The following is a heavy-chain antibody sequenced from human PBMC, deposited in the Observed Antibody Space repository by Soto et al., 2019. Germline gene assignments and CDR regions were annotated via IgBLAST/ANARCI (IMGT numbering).Heavy chain of an antibody. J-gene: IGHJ6*02. CDR2: INHSGST. V-gene: IGHV4-34*01. Sequence: SETLSLTCAVYGGSFSGYYWSWIRQPPGKGLEWIGEINHSGSTNYNPSLKSRVTISVDTSKNQFSLKLSSVTAADTAVCYCASWSGYDLGYYYYYGMDVWGQGTTVTVS. CDR3: ASWSGYDLGYYYYYGMDV. CDR1: GGSFSGYY. D-gene: IGHD5-12*01.